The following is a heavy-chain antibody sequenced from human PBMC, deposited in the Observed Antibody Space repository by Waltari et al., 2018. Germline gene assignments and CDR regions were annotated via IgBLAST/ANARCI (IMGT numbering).Heavy chain of an antibody. CDR2: ISSSSSTI. CDR3: ARDRYSSSSPLHYYYGMDV. CDR1: GFTFSSYS. Sequence: EVQLVESGGGLVQPGGSLRLSCAASGFTFSSYSMNWVRQAPGKGLEWVSYISSSSSTIYYADSVKGRFTSSRDNAKNSLYLQMNSLRAEDTAVYYCARDRYSSSSPLHYYYGMDVWGQGTTVTVSS. D-gene: IGHD6-6*01. J-gene: IGHJ6*02. V-gene: IGHV3-48*01.